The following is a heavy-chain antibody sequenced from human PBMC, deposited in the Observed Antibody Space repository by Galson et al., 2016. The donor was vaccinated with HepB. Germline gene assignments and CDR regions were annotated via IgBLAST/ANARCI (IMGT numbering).Heavy chain of an antibody. D-gene: IGHD2-21*01. CDR3: AKDPRDWGHVSFYGMDI. V-gene: IGHV3-23*01. Sequence: SLRLSCAASGITFSSHAMSWVRQAPGKGLEWVSGISGSGGSTSYADSVKGRFTISRDNSENTLHLQMNFLRAEDTAIYYCAKDPRDWGHVSFYGMDIWGKGTTVTVSS. CDR1: GITFSSHA. J-gene: IGHJ6*04. CDR2: ISGSGGST.